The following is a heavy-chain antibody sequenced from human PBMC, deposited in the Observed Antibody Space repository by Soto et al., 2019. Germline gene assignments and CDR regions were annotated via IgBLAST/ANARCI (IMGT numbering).Heavy chain of an antibody. CDR3: AREGGYCSGGSCYYFDY. V-gene: IGHV3-53*01. D-gene: IGHD2-15*01. J-gene: IGHJ4*02. Sequence: GESLKISFAASGFTVSSNYMSWVRQAPGKGLEWVSVIYSGGSTYYADSVKGRFTISRDNSKNTLYLQMNSLRAEDTAVYYCAREGGYCSGGSCYYFDYWGQGTLVTVSS. CDR2: IYSGGST. CDR1: GFTVSSNY.